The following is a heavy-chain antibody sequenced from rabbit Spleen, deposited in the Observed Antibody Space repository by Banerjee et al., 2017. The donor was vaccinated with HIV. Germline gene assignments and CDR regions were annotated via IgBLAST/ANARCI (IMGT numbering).Heavy chain of an antibody. CDR1: EFDFSGYG. V-gene: IGHV1S45*01. CDR3: ARGIDVGSNEYVDGMDL. D-gene: IGHD4-2*01. Sequence: QEQLVESGGGLVQPGGSLKLSCKASEFDFSGYGMSWVRQAPGKGLEWIACIYTGSSGSTYYASWAKGRFTISKTSSTTVTLQMTSLTVADTATYFCARGIDVGSNEYVDGMDLWGPGTLVTVS. CDR2: IYTGSSGST. J-gene: IGHJ6*01.